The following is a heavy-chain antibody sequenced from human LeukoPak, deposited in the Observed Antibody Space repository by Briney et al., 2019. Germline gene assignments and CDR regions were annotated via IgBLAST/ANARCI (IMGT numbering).Heavy chain of an antibody. CDR1: GFTFSSYA. V-gene: IGHV3-30-3*01. D-gene: IGHD1-26*01. J-gene: IGHJ4*02. CDR2: ISYDGSNK. Sequence: GSLRLSCAASGFTFSSYAMHWVRQVPGKGLEWVAVISYDGSNKYYADSVKGRFTISRDNAKNSLYLQMNSLRAEDTAVYYCARDLWGAFLDCWGQGTLVTVSS. CDR3: ARDLWGAFLDC.